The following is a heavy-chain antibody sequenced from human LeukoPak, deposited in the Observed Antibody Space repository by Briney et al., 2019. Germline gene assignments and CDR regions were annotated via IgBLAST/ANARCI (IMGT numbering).Heavy chain of an antibody. CDR3: ASGGSSSWYGWFDP. Sequence: SGTLSLTCAVSGGSISSSNWWSWVRQPPGKGLEWIGEIYHSGSPNYNPSLKSRVTISVDKSKNQFSLKLSSVTAADTAVYYCASGGSSSWYGWFDPWGQGTLVTVSS. J-gene: IGHJ5*02. CDR2: IYHSGSP. D-gene: IGHD6-13*01. CDR1: GGSISSSNW. V-gene: IGHV4-4*02.